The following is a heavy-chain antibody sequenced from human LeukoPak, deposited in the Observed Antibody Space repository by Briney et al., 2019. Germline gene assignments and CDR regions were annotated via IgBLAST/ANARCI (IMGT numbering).Heavy chain of an antibody. CDR1: GYSISSGYY. D-gene: IGHD5-18*01. V-gene: IGHV4-38-2*02. CDR3: ARDRNSYGSYYFDY. CDR2: IYHSGST. Sequence: SETLSLTCAVSGYSISSGYYWGWIRQPPGKGLEWIGSIYHSGSTYYNPSLKSRVTISVDTSKNQFSLELSSVTAADTAVYYCARDRNSYGSYYFDYWGQGTLVTVSS. J-gene: IGHJ4*02.